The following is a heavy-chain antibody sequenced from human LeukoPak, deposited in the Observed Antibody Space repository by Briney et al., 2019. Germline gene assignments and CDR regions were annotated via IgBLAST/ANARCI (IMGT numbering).Heavy chain of an antibody. CDR2: ISWNSGSI. V-gene: IGHV3-9*03. CDR1: GFTFDDYA. CDR3: AKIIPGEYSSGGFDN. J-gene: IGHJ4*02. Sequence: PGGSLRLSCAASGFTFDDYAMHWVRQAPGKGLEWVSGISWNSGSIGYADSVKGRFTISRDNAKNSLYLQMNSLRAEDLALYYCAKIIPGEYSSGGFDNWGQGTRVTVSS. D-gene: IGHD6-19*01.